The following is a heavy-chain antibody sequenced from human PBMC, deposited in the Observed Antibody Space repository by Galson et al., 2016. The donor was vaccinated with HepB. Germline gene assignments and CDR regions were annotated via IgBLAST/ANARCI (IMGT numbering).Heavy chain of an antibody. CDR2: ISVYNGIT. J-gene: IGHJ3*01. CDR1: GYSYSTYG. CDR3: ARGADAFDA. Sequence: VKVSCKASGYSYSTYGIAWVRQAPGQGLEWMGWISVYNGITRYPQRFQGRVTVTSDTSTSTAYMELRILRSDDTAVYYCARGADAFDAWGQGTLVIVSS. V-gene: IGHV1-18*01.